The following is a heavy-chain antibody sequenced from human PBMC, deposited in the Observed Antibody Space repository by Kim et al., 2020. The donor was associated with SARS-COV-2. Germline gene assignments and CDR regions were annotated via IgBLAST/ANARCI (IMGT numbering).Heavy chain of an antibody. J-gene: IGHJ4*02. Sequence: GGSLRLSCAASGFTFSNAWMSWVRQAPGKGLEWVGRIKSKTDGGTTDYAAPVKGRFTISRDDSKNTLYLQMNSLKTEDTAVYYCTTVGWLGYFDWLSYTWFDYWGQGTLVTVSS. CDR2: IKSKTDGGTT. CDR3: TTVGWLGYFDWLSYTWFDY. CDR1: GFTFSNAW. V-gene: IGHV3-15*01. D-gene: IGHD3-9*01.